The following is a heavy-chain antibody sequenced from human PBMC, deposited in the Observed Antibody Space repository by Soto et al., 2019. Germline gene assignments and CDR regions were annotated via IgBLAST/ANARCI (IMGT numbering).Heavy chain of an antibody. V-gene: IGHV1-8*01. J-gene: IGHJ5*02. Sequence: ASVKISCKTSGYTFTSYDINWVRQATGQGLEWMGWMNPNSGNTGYAQKFQGRVTMTRNTSISTAYMELSSLRSEDTAVYYCARGRKWELFYWFDPWGQGTLVTVSS. CDR2: MNPNSGNT. CDR1: GYTFTSYD. D-gene: IGHD1-26*01. CDR3: ARGRKWELFYWFDP.